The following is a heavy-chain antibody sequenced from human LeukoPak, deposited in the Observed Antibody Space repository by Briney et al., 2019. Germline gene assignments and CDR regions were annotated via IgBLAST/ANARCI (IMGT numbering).Heavy chain of an antibody. CDR3: ARAESPQGPFDY. Sequence: PSETLSLTCTVSGGSISSYYWSWIRQPAGKGLEWIGYVYYSGTTNYNPSLKSRVTISVDTSKNQFSLKLSSVTAADTAVYYCARAESPQGPFDYWGQGTLVTVSS. J-gene: IGHJ4*02. D-gene: IGHD3-10*01. V-gene: IGHV4-59*08. CDR2: VYYSGTT. CDR1: GGSISSYY.